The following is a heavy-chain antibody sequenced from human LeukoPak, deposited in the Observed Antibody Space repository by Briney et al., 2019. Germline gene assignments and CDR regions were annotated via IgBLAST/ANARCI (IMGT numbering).Heavy chain of an antibody. J-gene: IGHJ4*02. CDR3: ARGDNFSGDY. CDR1: GFTFSTYW. Sequence: GGSLRLSCAASGFTFSTYWMSWVRQAPGPGLEWVADINQDGGEKYYVDSVKGRFTISRDNAKNSLYLQMNSLRAEDTAVYYCARGDNFSGDYWGQGTLVTVSS. V-gene: IGHV3-7*04. D-gene: IGHD2-15*01. CDR2: INQDGGEK.